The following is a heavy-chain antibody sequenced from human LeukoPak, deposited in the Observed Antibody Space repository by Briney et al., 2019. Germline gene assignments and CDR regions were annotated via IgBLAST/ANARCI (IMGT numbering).Heavy chain of an antibody. CDR1: GGSISSSSYY. V-gene: IGHV4-39*02. CDR2: IYYSGST. CDR3: ARDVRGPANWFDP. J-gene: IGHJ5*02. D-gene: IGHD3-10*01. Sequence: SETLSLTCTVSGGSISSSSYYWGWIRQPPGKGLEWIGSIYYSGSTYYNPSLKSRVTISVDTSKNQFSLKLSSVTAADTAVYYCARDVRGPANWFDPWGQGTLVTVSS.